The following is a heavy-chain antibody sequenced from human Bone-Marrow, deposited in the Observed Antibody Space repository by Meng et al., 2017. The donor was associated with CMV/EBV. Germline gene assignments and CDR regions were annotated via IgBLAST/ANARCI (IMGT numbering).Heavy chain of an antibody. CDR3: AGRGDCGGDCFHSYFPY. Sequence: GTFSRYAIRWVRRAPGQGLEWMGGIIPILDIAKCAQKFQGRVTITADKSTSTAYMELSSLRADDTAVYYCAGRGDCGGDCFHSYFPYWGQGTLVTVSS. V-gene: IGHV1-69*10. CDR2: IIPILDIA. J-gene: IGHJ4*02. D-gene: IGHD2-21*01. CDR1: GTFSRYA.